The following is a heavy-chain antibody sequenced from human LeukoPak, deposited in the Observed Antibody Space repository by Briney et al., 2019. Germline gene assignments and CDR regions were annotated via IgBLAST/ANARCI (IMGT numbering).Heavy chain of an antibody. V-gene: IGHV3-7*01. CDR2: IKADGSEK. D-gene: IGHD3-22*01. CDR3: ARVGIYYDSSGYYIDYFDY. Sequence: GGSLRLSCAASGFTFSSYWMSWVRQAPGKGLEWVANIKADGSEKYYVDSVKGRFTISRDNAKNSLYLQMNSLRAEDTAVYYCARVGIYYDSSGYYIDYFDYWGQGTLVTVSS. CDR1: GFTFSSYW. J-gene: IGHJ4*02.